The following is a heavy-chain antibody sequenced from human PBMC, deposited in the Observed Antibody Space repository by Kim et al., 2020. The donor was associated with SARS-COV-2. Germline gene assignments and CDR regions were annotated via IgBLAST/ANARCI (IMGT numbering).Heavy chain of an antibody. V-gene: IGHV3-11*06. D-gene: IGHD4-17*01. Sequence: ADSVKGRFTISRDNAKNSLYLQMNSLRAEDTAVYYCARDVAVTTPYAFDIWGQGTMVTVSS. CDR3: ARDVAVTTPYAFDI. J-gene: IGHJ3*02.